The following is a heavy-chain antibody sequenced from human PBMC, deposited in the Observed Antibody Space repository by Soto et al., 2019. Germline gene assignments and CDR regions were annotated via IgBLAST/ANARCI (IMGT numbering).Heavy chain of an antibody. V-gene: IGHV1-24*01. D-gene: IGHD1-26*01. CDR3: ATRDTSGSSFWDFDY. CDR2: FDPEDGET. J-gene: IGHJ4*02. Sequence: ASVKVSFKVSGYTLTELSMHWVRQAPGKGLEWMGGFDPEDGETIYAQKFQGRVTMTEDTSTDTAYMELSSLRSEDTAVYYCATRDTSGSSFWDFDYWGQGTLVTVSS. CDR1: GYTLTELS.